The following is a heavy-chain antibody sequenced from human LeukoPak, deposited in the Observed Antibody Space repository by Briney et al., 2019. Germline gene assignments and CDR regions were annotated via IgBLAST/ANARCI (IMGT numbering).Heavy chain of an antibody. J-gene: IGHJ4*02. V-gene: IGHV3-48*01. D-gene: IGHD3-16*01. Sequence: GGSLRLSCAASGFTFSSYSMNWVRQAPGKGLEWVSYISSSSSTIYYADSVKGRFTISRDNAKNSLYLQMNSLRAEDTAVYYCARALAARWGIYYFAYWGQGTWSPSPQ. CDR2: ISSSSSTI. CDR1: GFTFSSYS. CDR3: ARALAARWGIYYFAY.